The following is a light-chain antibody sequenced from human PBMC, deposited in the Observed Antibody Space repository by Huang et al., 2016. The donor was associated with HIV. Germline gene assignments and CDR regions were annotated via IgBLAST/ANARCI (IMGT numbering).Light chain of an antibody. CDR1: QSISSW. Sequence: DIQMTQSPSTLSASVGDRVTITCRASQSISSWLAWYQKKPGKAPNLLIYKASSLESGVPSRFSGSGSGTEFTLTISSLQPDDFATYYCQQYNSLAWTFGQGTKVEIK. V-gene: IGKV1-5*03. J-gene: IGKJ1*01. CDR2: KAS. CDR3: QQYNSLAWT.